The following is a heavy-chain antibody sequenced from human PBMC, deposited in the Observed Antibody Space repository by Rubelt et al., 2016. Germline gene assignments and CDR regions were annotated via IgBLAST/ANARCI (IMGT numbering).Heavy chain of an antibody. Sequence: CAGSGFTFDASGMHWVRQAPGKGLEWVSVVSGSGGITYYADSVKGRCTISRDTYKTTWYMHINSLRAEDTAVYYCAKSRDILSGSGLIYYYCLDVWGQGTTVTVSS. CDR1: GFTFDASG. J-gene: IGHJ6*02. CDR2: VSGSGGIT. CDR3: AKSRDILSGSGLIYYYCLDV. V-gene: IGHV3-23*01. D-gene: IGHD3-9*01.